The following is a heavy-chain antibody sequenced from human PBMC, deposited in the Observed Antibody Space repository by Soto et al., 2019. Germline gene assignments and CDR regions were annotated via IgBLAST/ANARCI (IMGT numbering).Heavy chain of an antibody. V-gene: IGHV3-33*08. D-gene: IGHD3-16*02. CDR3: AALTPYYDYVWGSYRSTLVDY. Sequence: GGSLRLSCVASGFTFANYAMTWVRQAPGKGLEWVAVIWFDESNKYYADSVKGRFAISRDNSKNTPYLQMNSLRAEDTAVYYCAALTPYYDYVWGSYRSTLVDYWGQGTLVTVSS. CDR1: GFTFANYA. J-gene: IGHJ4*02. CDR2: IWFDESNK.